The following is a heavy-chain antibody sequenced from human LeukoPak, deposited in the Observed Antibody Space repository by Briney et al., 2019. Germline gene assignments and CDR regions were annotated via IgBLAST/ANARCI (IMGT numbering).Heavy chain of an antibody. J-gene: IGHJ4*02. D-gene: IGHD6-19*01. Sequence: PGGSLRLSCAASGFTLSTYAMTWVRQAPGKGLEWVSSISGSGDSTYYADSVKGRFTISRDNSKNTLYLQMYSLRVEDTAVYYCAKDPGYTSGSSFFDYWGQGTLVTVSS. CDR2: ISGSGDST. CDR3: AKDPGYTSGSSFFDY. V-gene: IGHV3-23*01. CDR1: GFTLSTYA.